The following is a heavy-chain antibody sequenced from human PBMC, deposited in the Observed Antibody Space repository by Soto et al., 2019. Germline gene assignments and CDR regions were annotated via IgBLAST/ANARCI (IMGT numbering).Heavy chain of an antibody. Sequence: PGGSLRLSCTPFGFNFDAYAMSWVRQAPGKGLEWASAVTATAESAYYTDSVRGRFIITRDNSDNMLYLQMSSLRVEDTAIYFCARGRYYDSPQDLWGRGTQVTVSS. V-gene: IGHV3-23*01. J-gene: IGHJ5*02. D-gene: IGHD3-10*01. CDR3: ARGRYYDSPQDL. CDR2: VTATAESA. CDR1: GFNFDAYA.